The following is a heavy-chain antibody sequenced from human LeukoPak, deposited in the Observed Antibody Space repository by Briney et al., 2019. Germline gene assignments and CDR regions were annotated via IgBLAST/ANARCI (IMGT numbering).Heavy chain of an antibody. CDR2: ICYYGSNK. CDR3: ARDPGHSGWYGDY. V-gene: IGHV3-33*01. J-gene: IGHJ4*02. D-gene: IGHD6-19*01. CDR1: GLIFSSYG. Sequence: SLRLSCAASGLIFSSYGMHWVRQAPAKGVAGVSIICYYGSNKYYPDSVKGRFTISKDNSKKTLYLQMNSLRAEDTAVYYCARDPGHSGWYGDYWGQGTLVTVSS.